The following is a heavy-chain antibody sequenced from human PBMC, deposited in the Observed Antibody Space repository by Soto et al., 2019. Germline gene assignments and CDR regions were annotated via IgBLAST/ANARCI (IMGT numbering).Heavy chain of an antibody. V-gene: IGHV4-39*07. CDR3: AREVYSSGPNWFDP. J-gene: IGHJ5*02. CDR1: GGSISSSSYY. CDR2: INHSGST. Sequence: XETLSLTCTVAGGSISSSSYYWSWIRQPPGKGLEWIGEINHSGSTNYNPSLKSRVTISVDTSKNQFSLKLSSVTAADTAVYYCAREVYSSGPNWFDPWGQGTLVTVSS. D-gene: IGHD6-19*01.